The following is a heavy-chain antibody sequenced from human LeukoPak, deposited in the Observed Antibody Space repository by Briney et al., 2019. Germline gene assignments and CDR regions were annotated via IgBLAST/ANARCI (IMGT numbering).Heavy chain of an antibody. J-gene: IGHJ4*02. CDR2: IYYSGST. CDR1: GGSISSYY. Sequence: ASETLSLTCTVSGGSISSYYWRWIRQPPGKGLEWIGYIYYSGSTNYNPSLKSRVTISVDTSKNQFSLKLSSVTAVDTAVYYCARDEYSSGWYHDYWGQGTLVTVSS. V-gene: IGHV4-59*01. CDR3: ARDEYSSGWYHDY. D-gene: IGHD6-19*01.